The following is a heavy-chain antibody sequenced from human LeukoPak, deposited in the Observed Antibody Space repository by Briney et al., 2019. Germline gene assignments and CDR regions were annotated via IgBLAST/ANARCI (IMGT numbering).Heavy chain of an antibody. CDR2: ISGSGGST. D-gene: IGHD3-10*01. Sequence: PGGSLRLSCAASGFTFRSYAMTWVRQAPGKGLEWVSAISGSGGSTYYADSVKGRFTISRDNSKNTLYLQMNSLRAEDTAVYYCAKDGSAGPYYFDYWGQGTLVTVSS. J-gene: IGHJ4*02. V-gene: IGHV3-23*01. CDR3: AKDGSAGPYYFDY. CDR1: GFTFRSYA.